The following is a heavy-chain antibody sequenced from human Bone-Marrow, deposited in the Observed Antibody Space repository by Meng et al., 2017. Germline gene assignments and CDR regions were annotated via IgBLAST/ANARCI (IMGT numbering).Heavy chain of an antibody. CDR1: GGTFSSYA. CDR2: IIPIFGTA. CDR3: ARESANFMVRGVIKTNAPYYYCYGMDV. J-gene: IGHJ6*02. Sequence: SVKVSCKASGGTFSSYAISWVRQAPGQGLEWMGGIIPIFGTANYAQKFQGRVTITADKSTSTAYMELSSLRSEDTAVYYCARESANFMVRGVIKTNAPYYYCYGMDVWGQGTTVTVSS. D-gene: IGHD3-10*01. V-gene: IGHV1-69*06.